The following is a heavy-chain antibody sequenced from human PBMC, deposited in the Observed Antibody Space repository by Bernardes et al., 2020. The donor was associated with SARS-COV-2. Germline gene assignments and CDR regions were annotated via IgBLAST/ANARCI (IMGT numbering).Heavy chain of an antibody. Sequence: SCASSGFSFSSYSMNWVRQAPGKGLQWVSYISSSSSTIYYGDSVKGRFTISRDNAKNSLYLQMSSLRAEDTAVYYCAGVSTGNYYYGMDVWGQGTTVTVS. V-gene: IGHV3-48*04. CDR3: AGVSTGNYYYGMDV. J-gene: IGHJ6*02. CDR2: ISSSSSTI. CDR1: GFSFSSYS.